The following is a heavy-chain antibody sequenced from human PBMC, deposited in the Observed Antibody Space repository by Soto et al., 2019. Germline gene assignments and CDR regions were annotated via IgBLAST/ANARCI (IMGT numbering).Heavy chain of an antibody. CDR1: GGSISSYY. CDR3: ARSSIAARRIDFDY. CDR2: IYYSGST. J-gene: IGHJ4*02. Sequence: PSETLSLTCTVSGGSISSYYWSWIRQPPGKGLEWIGYIYYSGSTNYNPSLKSRVTISVDTSKNQFSLELSSVTAADTAMYYCARSSIAARRIDFDYWGQGTLVTVSS. D-gene: IGHD6-6*01. V-gene: IGHV4-59*01.